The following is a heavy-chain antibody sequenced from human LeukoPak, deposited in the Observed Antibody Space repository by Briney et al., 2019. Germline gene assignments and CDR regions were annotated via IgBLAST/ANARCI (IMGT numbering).Heavy chain of an antibody. Sequence: HGESLKISCKGSGYSFTTYWVGWVRQMPGEGLEWMGLFNPGNSDTRYSPSVQGQVTISADRSITTAYLQWSSLKASDTAMYYCAIAADGTGYFDYWGQGTLVTVSS. J-gene: IGHJ4*02. D-gene: IGHD6-13*01. CDR1: GYSFTTYW. CDR2: FNPGNSDT. V-gene: IGHV5-51*01. CDR3: AIAADGTGYFDY.